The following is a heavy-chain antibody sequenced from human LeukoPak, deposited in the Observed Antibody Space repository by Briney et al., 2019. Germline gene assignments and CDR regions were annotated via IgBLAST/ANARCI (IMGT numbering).Heavy chain of an antibody. CDR1: GFTFSNAW. V-gene: IGHV3-15*01. J-gene: IGHJ4*02. D-gene: IGHD3-10*01. CDR2: IKSKTNGGTT. CDR3: TLPWGSGSYYDY. Sequence: GGSLRLSCAASGFTFSNAWLNWVRQAPGKGLEWVGHIKSKTNGGTTDYAAPVKGRFTISRDDSKNTLFLQMNSLKTEDTAVYYCTLPWGSGSYYDYWGQGTLVTVSS.